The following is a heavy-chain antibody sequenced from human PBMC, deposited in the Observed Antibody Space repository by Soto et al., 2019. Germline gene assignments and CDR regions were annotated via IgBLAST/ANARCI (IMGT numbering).Heavy chain of an antibody. V-gene: IGHV1-2*02. J-gene: IGHJ6*02. CDR2: INPNSGGT. Sequence: ASVKVSCKASGYTFTGYYIHWVRQAPGQGLEWMGWINPNSGGTNYARKFQGRVTMTRDTSISTAYMELSRLRSDDTAVYYCAREPHPYSSSSVYYYYGMDVWGQGTTVTVSS. CDR3: AREPHPYSSSSVYYYYGMDV. CDR1: GYTFTGYY. D-gene: IGHD6-6*01.